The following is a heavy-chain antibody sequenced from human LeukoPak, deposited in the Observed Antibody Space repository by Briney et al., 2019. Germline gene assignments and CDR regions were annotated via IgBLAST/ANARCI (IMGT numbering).Heavy chain of an antibody. CDR3: ARGAYYFDY. CDR2: ISSNGGST. Sequence: GGSLRLSCAPSGFTFSSYAMHWVRHAPEKGLEYVSAISSNGGSTYYANSVKGRFTISRDNSKNTLYLQMGSLRAEEVAVYYCARGAYYFDYWGQGTLVTVSS. CDR1: GFTFSSYA. V-gene: IGHV3-64*01. J-gene: IGHJ4*02.